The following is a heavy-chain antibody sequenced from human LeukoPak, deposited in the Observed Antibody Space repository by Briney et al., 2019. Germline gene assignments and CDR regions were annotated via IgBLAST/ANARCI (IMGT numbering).Heavy chain of an antibody. CDR1: GFIFSHYW. CDR2: IKPDGTEK. D-gene: IGHD2-15*01. V-gene: IGHV3-7*01. CDR3: AREDMWAFDM. J-gene: IGHJ3*02. Sequence: GGSLRLSCAASGFIFSHYWMSWVRQAPGKGLEWVANIKPDGTEKYYVDSVKGRFTISRDNAKNSLCLLMDSLRAEDTAVYYCAREDMWAFDMWGQGTMVTVSS.